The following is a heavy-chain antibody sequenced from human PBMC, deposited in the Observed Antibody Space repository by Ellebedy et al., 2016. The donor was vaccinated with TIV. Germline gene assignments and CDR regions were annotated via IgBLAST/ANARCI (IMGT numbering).Heavy chain of an antibody. CDR3: ARDWASSTSTYYYMDV. Sequence: ASVKVSXKASGGTFSSYALSWVRQAPGQGLEWMGWINAGNANTKYSQKFQGRVTITRDTSASTAYMELSSLRSEDTAVYYCARDWASSTSTYYYMDVWGKGTTVTVSS. J-gene: IGHJ6*03. CDR1: GGTFSSYA. D-gene: IGHD2-2*01. V-gene: IGHV1-3*01. CDR2: INAGNANT.